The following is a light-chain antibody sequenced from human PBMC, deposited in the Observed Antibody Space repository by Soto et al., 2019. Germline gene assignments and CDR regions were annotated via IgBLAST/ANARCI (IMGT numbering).Light chain of an antibody. Sequence: EIVLTQSPGTLSLSPGERATLSCRASQSVSSNHLAWYQQKPGQAPRLLIYDASTRAAGIPARFIGSGSGTDFTLTISSLEPEDSAVYYCQQHLGRHTFGQGTKVDIK. V-gene: IGKV3D-20*02. CDR2: DAS. CDR3: QQHLGRHT. CDR1: QSVSSNH. J-gene: IGKJ1*01.